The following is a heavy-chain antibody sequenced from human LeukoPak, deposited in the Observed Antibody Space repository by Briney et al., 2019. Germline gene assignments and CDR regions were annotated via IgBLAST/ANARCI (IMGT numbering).Heavy chain of an antibody. CDR2: ISSEAHGGTT. J-gene: IGHJ3*01. CDR1: GFSFVTAW. Sequence: GGSLRLSCAASGFSFVTAWMSWVRQAPGKGLEWVGRISSEAHGGTTDYAAPVKGRYTISRDDSKNTLFLQMNSLKTEDTAIYYCTEGISFWGQGTMVTVSA. CDR3: TEGISF. V-gene: IGHV3-15*01.